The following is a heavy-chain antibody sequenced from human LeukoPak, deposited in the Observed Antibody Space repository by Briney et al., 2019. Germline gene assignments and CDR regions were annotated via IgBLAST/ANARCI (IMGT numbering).Heavy chain of an antibody. V-gene: IGHV4-39*01. CDR3: ARIDTVVLPSTMFDY. Sequence: SETLSLTCTVSGGSISSSSYYWGWIRQPPGKGLEWIGSIYYSGSTYYNPSLKSRVTISVDTSRNQFSLKLSSVTAADTALYYCARIDTVVLPSTMFDYWGQGTLVTVSS. CDR2: IYYSGST. J-gene: IGHJ4*02. D-gene: IGHD2-2*01. CDR1: GGSISSSSYY.